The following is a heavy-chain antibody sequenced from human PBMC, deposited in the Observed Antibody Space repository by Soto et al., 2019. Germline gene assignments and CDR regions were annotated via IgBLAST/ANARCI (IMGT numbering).Heavy chain of an antibody. D-gene: IGHD3-3*01. V-gene: IGHV4-61*01. CDR1: GGSVSSGSYY. Sequence: QVQLQESGPGLVKPSETLSLTCTVSGGSVSSGSYYWSWIRQPPGKGLEWIGYIYYSGSTNYNPSLKSRVTISVDTSKNQFSLKLSSVTAADTAVYYCARFSAEYDFWSGYQGYYYYGMDVWGQGTTVTVSS. J-gene: IGHJ6*02. CDR2: IYYSGST. CDR3: ARFSAEYDFWSGYQGYYYYGMDV.